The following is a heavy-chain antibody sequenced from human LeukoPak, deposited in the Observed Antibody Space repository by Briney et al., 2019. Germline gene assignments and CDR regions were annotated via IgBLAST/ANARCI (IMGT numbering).Heavy chain of an antibody. CDR3: ATKRQIMILGVVIMPPFYM. CDR1: GYTLTQLS. V-gene: IGHV1-24*01. Sequence: GASVKVSCKVSGYTLTQLSVHWVRQAPGKGLEWRGGFDVEDGEIIYAQKFQGRVTMTEDTSTDTAYMELSSLRSEVTAVYYRATKRQIMILGVVIMPPFYMGGQGTMLSVSS. J-gene: IGHJ3*02. D-gene: IGHD3-3*01. CDR2: FDVEDGEI.